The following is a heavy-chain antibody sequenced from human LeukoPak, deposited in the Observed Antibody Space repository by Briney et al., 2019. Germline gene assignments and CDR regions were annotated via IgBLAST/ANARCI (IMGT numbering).Heavy chain of an antibody. CDR3: ARAVGSFDWLPLFDY. CDR1: GGSISSNTYY. CDR2: IYYSGST. V-gene: IGHV4-39*07. Sequence: PSETLSLTCTVSGGSISSNTYYWGWIRQPPGKGLEWIGSIYYSGSTYYTPSLKSRVAISVDTSKDQFYLKLSSVTAADTAVYYCARAVGSFDWLPLFDYWGQGTLVTVSS. J-gene: IGHJ4*02. D-gene: IGHD3-9*01.